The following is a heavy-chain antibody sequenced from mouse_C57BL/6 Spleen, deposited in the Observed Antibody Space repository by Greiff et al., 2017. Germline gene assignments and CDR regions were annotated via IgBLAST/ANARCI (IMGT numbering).Heavy chain of an antibody. CDR2: ISYDGSN. D-gene: IGHD2-4*01. CDR1: GYSITSGYY. V-gene: IGHV3-6*01. CDR3: ARGGGYGYDYGERGYYFDY. Sequence: VQLKESGPGLVKPSQSLSLTCSVTGYSITSGYYWNWIRQFPGNKLEWMGYISYDGSNNYNPSLKNLISITRDTSKNQFFLKLNSVTTEDTATYYCARGGGYGYDYGERGYYFDYWGQGTTLTVSS. J-gene: IGHJ2*01.